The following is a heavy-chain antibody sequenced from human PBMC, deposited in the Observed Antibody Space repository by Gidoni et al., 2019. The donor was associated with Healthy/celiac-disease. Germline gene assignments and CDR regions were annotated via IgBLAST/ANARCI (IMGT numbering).Heavy chain of an antibody. CDR3: ARVASTGAAAATDY. V-gene: IGHV4-59*01. Sequence: QVQLQESGPGLVKPSETLSLTCTVSGGSISSYYWSWIRQPPGKGLEWIGYIYYSGSTNYNPSLKSRVTISVDTSKNQFSLKLSSVTAADTAVYYCARVASTGAAAATDYWGQGTLVTVSS. CDR1: GGSISSYY. J-gene: IGHJ4*02. D-gene: IGHD7-27*01. CDR2: IYYSGST.